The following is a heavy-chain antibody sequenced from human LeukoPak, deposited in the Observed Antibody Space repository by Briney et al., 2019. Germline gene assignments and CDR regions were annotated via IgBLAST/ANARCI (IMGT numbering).Heavy chain of an antibody. J-gene: IGHJ6*02. D-gene: IGHD6-25*01. CDR3: ARSSRGHFHYYYYGMDV. CDR2: IISIFGTA. CDR1: GYTFTGYY. Sequence: SVKVSCKASGYTFTGYYMHWVRQAPGQGLEWMGGIISIFGTANYAQKFQSRVTITADESTSTAYMELSSLRSEDTAVYYCARSSRGHFHYYYYGMDVWGQGTTVTVSS. V-gene: IGHV1-69*13.